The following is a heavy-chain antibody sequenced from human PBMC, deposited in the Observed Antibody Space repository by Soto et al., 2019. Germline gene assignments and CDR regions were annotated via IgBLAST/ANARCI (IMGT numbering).Heavy chain of an antibody. CDR1: GITLSSYW. Sequence: GGSLRLSCAASGITLSSYWMNWVRQAPGKGLEWVAIIKQDGSVKYYVDSVKGRFTISRDNAKNSLFLQMNSLRVEDTAVYYCAAGSGWLPTYWGQGTLVTVSS. J-gene: IGHJ4*02. D-gene: IGHD6-19*01. V-gene: IGHV3-7*01. CDR2: IKQDGSVK. CDR3: AAGSGWLPTY.